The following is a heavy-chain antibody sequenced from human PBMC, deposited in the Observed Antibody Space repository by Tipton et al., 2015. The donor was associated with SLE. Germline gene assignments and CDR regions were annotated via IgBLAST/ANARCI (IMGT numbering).Heavy chain of an antibody. CDR3: ARYWGLAARGFDY. J-gene: IGHJ4*02. D-gene: IGHD6-6*01. CDR1: GDSINSNHW. Sequence: TLSLTCAVSGDSINSNHWWSWVRQPPGKGLEWIGSIYHSGSTYYNPSLKSRVTISVDTSKNQFSLNLSSVTAADTAVYYCARYWGLAARGFDYWGQGTLVTVSS. V-gene: IGHV4-4*02. CDR2: IYHSGST.